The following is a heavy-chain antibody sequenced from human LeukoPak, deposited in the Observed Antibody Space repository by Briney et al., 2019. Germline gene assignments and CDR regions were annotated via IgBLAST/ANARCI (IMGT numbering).Heavy chain of an antibody. CDR3: ARGLGGSGSYFLSFDY. CDR1: GYTFTSYG. J-gene: IGHJ4*02. V-gene: IGHV1-18*01. D-gene: IGHD1-26*01. Sequence: ASVKVSCKASGYTFTSYGISWVRQAPGQGLEWMGLISAYSGNTNFAQKLQGRVTMTTDTSTSTAYMELRSLRSDDTAVYYCARGLGGSGSYFLSFDYWGQGTLVTVSS. CDR2: ISAYSGNT.